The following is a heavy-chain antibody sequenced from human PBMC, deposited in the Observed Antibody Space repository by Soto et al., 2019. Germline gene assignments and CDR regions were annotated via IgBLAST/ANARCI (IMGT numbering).Heavy chain of an antibody. J-gene: IGHJ6*02. CDR1: GFTFSSYA. CDR3: AKDPPSYGKQWLPRYYGMDV. Sequence: GGSLRLSCAASGFTFSSYAMSWVRQAPGKGLEWVSAISGSGGSTYYADSVKGRFTISRDNSKNTLYLQMNSLRAEDTAVYYCAKDPPSYGKQWLPRYYGMDVWGQGTTVTVSS. V-gene: IGHV3-23*01. D-gene: IGHD6-19*01. CDR2: ISGSGGST.